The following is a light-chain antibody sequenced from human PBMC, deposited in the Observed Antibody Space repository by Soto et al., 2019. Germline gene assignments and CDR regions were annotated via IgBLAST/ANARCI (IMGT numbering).Light chain of an antibody. V-gene: IGKV1-5*01. Sequence: DIQMTQSPSTLSASVGDRVTITCRASQKINSWLAWYQQKPGEAPKLLIHDASSLKSGVPSRFSGSGSGTEFTLTISSLQPDDFATYYCQQYNSYSWMFGQGTKVEIK. J-gene: IGKJ1*01. CDR3: QQYNSYSWM. CDR2: DAS. CDR1: QKINSW.